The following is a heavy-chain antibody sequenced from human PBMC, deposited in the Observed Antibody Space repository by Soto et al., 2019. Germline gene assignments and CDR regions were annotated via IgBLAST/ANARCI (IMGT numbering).Heavy chain of an antibody. Sequence: QVQLVQSGAEVQKLGASVKVSCKASGYTFTGYGITWVRQAPGQGLEWMGWISAYNGDTKYAEKFQGRVSMTTDTSTSTAYMELGSLRPDDTAVYYCAREGNIAVAGTDWFDPWGQGTLVTVSS. V-gene: IGHV1-18*04. CDR3: AREGNIAVAGTDWFDP. J-gene: IGHJ5*02. CDR2: ISAYNGDT. D-gene: IGHD6-19*01. CDR1: GYTFTGYG.